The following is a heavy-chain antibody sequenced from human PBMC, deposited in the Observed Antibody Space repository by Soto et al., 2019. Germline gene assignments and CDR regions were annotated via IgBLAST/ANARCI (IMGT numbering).Heavy chain of an antibody. J-gene: IGHJ1*01. CDR3: ATPYYFNH. CDR2: ISDGSSYI. D-gene: IGHD3-16*01. V-gene: IGHV3-21*06. CDR1: GFMFSAYT. Sequence: GGSLRLSCAASGFMFSAYTMNWVRQAPGKGLECLSSISDGSSYIDYADSLRGRFTVSRDNARNSLYLQIDSLGVEDTAVYYCATPYYFNHWGPGALVTVYS.